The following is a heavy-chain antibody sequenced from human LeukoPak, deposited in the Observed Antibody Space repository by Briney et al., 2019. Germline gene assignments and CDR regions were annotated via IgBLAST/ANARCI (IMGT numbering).Heavy chain of an antibody. CDR1: GYNFINYW. J-gene: IGHJ6*02. D-gene: IGHD3-10*01. CDR3: ARLTFANFGATPGGYHFYGMDV. V-gene: IGHV5-51*01. Sequence: GESLKISCKGSGYNFINYWIGWVRQMPGTGLEWMGVVNPGDSDTRYSPSFRGQVTVSADKSISTAYLQWNNLKASDTAIYYCARLTFANFGATPGGYHFYGMDVWGQGTTVTVSS. CDR2: VNPGDSDT.